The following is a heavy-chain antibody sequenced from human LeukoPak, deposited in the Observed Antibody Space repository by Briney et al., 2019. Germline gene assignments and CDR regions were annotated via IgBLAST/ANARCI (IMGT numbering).Heavy chain of an antibody. V-gene: IGHV4-59*08. CDR2: IYSSGST. D-gene: IGHD3-22*01. Sequence: SDTLSLTCTVSGGSISSYYWSWVRQPPGKGLEWMGYIYSSGSTNYNPYLNSRIAISVDTSKNHISLKVVSVTTVDTAVFYLSGQSPSYYDSRGYNSRIDYWRQGTLVTVSS. CDR1: GGSISSYY. CDR3: SGQSPSYYDSRGYNSRIDY. J-gene: IGHJ4*01.